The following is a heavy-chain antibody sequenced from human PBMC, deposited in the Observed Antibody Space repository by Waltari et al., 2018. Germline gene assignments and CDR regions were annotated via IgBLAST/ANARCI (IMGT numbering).Heavy chain of an antibody. V-gene: IGHV4-61*02. CDR1: GGSLSSGSYY. CDR3: AREDVSFDAFDI. CDR2: IYTSGST. Sequence: QVQLQESGPGLVKPSQTLSLTCSVSGGSLSSGSYYWSWIRQPAGKGLEWIGRIYTSGSTNYNPSLKSRVTISVDTSKNQVYLKLSSVTAADTAVYYCAREDVSFDAFDIWGQGTMVTVSS. J-gene: IGHJ3*02.